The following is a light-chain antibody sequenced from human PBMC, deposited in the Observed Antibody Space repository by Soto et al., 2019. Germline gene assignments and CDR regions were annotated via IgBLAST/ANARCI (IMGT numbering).Light chain of an antibody. CDR3: QQLNSYPLT. Sequence: DIQLTQSPSFLSASVGDRVTITCRASQGISSSLVWYQQKPGKAPKLLIYAAFILQCGVPSRFTGSGSGTEFTLTISSLQPEDFATYYCQQLNSYPLTFGGGTKVEIK. CDR2: AAF. CDR1: QGISSS. V-gene: IGKV1-9*01. J-gene: IGKJ4*01.